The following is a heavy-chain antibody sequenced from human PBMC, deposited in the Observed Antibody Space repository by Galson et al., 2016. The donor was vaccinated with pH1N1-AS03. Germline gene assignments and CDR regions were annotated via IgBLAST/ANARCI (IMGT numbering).Heavy chain of an antibody. CDR3: AKDRSSWPPGWGSVDS. Sequence: SLRLSCATSGFTFSSYGMTWVRQAPGKGLEWVSSISVTGGSTYYADSVKGRLTISRDHSKNTLYLQMSSLRAEDTAVYYCAKDRSSWPPGWGSVDSWGQGTLATVSS. CDR1: GFTFSSYG. CDR2: ISVTGGST. D-gene: IGHD6-13*01. J-gene: IGHJ4*02. V-gene: IGHV3-23*01.